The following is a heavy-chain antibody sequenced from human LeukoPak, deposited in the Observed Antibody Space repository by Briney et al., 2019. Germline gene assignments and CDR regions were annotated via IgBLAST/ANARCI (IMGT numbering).Heavy chain of an antibody. CDR3: ARASHIVVVPAATHYYYGMDV. CDR1: GGTFSSYA. D-gene: IGHD2-2*01. Sequence: SVKASCKASGGTFSSYAISWVRQAPGQGLEWMGGIIPIFGTANYAQKFQGRVTITADESTSTAYMELGSLRSEDTAVYYCARASHIVVVPAATHYYYGMDVWGKGTTVTVSS. CDR2: IIPIFGTA. V-gene: IGHV1-69*01. J-gene: IGHJ6*04.